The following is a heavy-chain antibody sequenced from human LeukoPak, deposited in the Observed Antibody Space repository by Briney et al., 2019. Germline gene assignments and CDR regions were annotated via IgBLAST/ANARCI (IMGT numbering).Heavy chain of an antibody. CDR1: GFTFNNYW. CDR2: IKHDGSEK. J-gene: IGHJ4*02. Sequence: GGSLRLSCAASGFTFNNYWMNWVRQAPGKGLEWVANIKHDGSEKYYVDSVKGRFTISRDNARKSVYLQMNSLRAEGTALYYCARGRGLEYWGQGTLVTVSS. V-gene: IGHV3-7*01. CDR3: ARGRGLEY.